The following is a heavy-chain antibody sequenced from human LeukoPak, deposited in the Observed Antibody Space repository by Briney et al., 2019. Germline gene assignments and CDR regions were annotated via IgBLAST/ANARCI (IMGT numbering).Heavy chain of an antibody. CDR1: GYTFTSYG. Sequence: VASVKVSCKASGYTFTSYGISWVRQAPGQGLEWMGWISAYNGNTNYAQKLQGRVTMTTDTSTSTAYMELRSLRSDDTAVYYCATDRKGVYDILTGYYFNWFDPWGQGTLVTVSS. CDR2: ISAYNGNT. CDR3: ATDRKGVYDILTGYYFNWFDP. V-gene: IGHV1-18*01. D-gene: IGHD3-9*01. J-gene: IGHJ5*02.